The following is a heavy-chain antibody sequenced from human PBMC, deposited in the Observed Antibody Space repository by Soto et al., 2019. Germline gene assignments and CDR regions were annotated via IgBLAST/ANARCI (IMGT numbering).Heavy chain of an antibody. CDR3: ARDTSHGVTIGGLDS. D-gene: IGHD3-16*01. V-gene: IGHV3-48*02. CDR1: GFSFGGYN. J-gene: IGHJ4*02. Sequence: PGGSLRLSCAASGFSFGGYNMNWVRQAPGKGPEWVSHITSGLTTHYADFVQGRFTISRDNAKNSLYLEMNDLRDEDTAVYYCARDTSHGVTIGGLDSWGQGTLVTVSS. CDR2: ITSGLTT.